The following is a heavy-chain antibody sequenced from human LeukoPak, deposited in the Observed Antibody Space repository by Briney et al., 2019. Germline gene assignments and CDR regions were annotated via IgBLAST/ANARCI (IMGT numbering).Heavy chain of an antibody. CDR1: GFTFSDYY. J-gene: IGHJ5*02. V-gene: IGHV3-11*01. CDR2: ISSSGSTI. CDR3: AKDGQGELFPPDWFDP. Sequence: GGSLRLSCAASGFTFSDYYMSWIRQAPGKGLEWVSYISSSGSTIYYADSVKGRFTISRDNAKNSLYLQMNSLRAEDTAVYYCAKDGQGELFPPDWFDPWGQGTLVTVSS. D-gene: IGHD3-10*01.